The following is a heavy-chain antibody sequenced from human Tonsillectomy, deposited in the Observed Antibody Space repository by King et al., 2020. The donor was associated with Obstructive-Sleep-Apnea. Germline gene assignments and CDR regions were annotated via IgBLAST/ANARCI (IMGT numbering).Heavy chain of an antibody. CDR1: GYTFTGYY. Sequence: QLVQSGAEVKKPGASVKVSCKASGYTFTGYYMHWVRQAPGQGLEWMGWINPNSGGTNYAQKFQGRVTMTRDTSISTAYMELSRLRSDDTAVYYCARDLRGMSMSIAAAGSTDYWGQGTLVTVSS. J-gene: IGHJ4*02. D-gene: IGHD6-13*01. CDR2: INPNSGGT. CDR3: ARDLRGMSMSIAAAGSTDY. V-gene: IGHV1-2*02.